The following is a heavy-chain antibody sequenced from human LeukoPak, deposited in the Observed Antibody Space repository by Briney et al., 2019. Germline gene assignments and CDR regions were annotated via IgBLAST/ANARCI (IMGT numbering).Heavy chain of an antibody. D-gene: IGHD1-20*01. Sequence: GGSLRLSCAASGFTFSNYMMHWVRQAPGKGLVWVSRIKSDGITITYADSVKGRFTISRDNAKNTLYLQMNSLRAEDTAVYYCLRXLNWSLDQWGQGTLVTVSS. J-gene: IGHJ4*02. CDR1: GFTFSNYM. V-gene: IGHV3-74*01. CDR2: IKSDGITI. CDR3: LRXLNWSLDQ.